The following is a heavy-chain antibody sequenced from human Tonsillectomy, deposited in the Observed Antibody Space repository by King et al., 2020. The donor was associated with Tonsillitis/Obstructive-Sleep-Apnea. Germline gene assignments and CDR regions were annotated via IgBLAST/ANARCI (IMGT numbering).Heavy chain of an antibody. Sequence: QLVQSGAEVKKPGSSVKVSCKASGGTFSSYAISWVRQAPGQGLEWMGGIIPILGIANYAQKFQGRVTITADKSTSTAYMELSSLRSEDTAVYDCAREQEGYCSSTSGPPSSGGQGTLVT. CDR2: IIPILGIA. CDR1: GGTFSSYA. J-gene: IGHJ4*02. D-gene: IGHD2-2*01. CDR3: AREQEGYCSSTSGPPSS. V-gene: IGHV1-69*10.